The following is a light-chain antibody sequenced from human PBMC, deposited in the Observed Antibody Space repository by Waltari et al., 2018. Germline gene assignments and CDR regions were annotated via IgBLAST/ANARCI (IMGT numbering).Light chain of an antibody. V-gene: IGLV4-69*01. CDR3: QTGGHGTWV. J-gene: IGLJ3*02. CDR1: SGHSSNV. Sequence: QLVLTQSPSASASLGASVKLTCTLSSGHSSNVLAWLQQQPEKGPRYLMKVNSDGSHSMGDAKPDRLSVSSSGAERYLTITGLQSEDEADYYCQTGGHGTWVFGGGTKLTVL. CDR2: VNSDGSH.